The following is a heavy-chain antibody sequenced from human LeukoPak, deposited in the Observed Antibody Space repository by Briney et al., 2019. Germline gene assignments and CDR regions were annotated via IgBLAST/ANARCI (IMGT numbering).Heavy chain of an antibody. J-gene: IGHJ4*02. CDR2: IKQDGSEK. D-gene: IGHD3-3*01. Sequence: QAGGSLRLSCAASGFTFSSYAMSWVRQAPGKGLEWVANIKQDGSEKYYVDSVKGRFTISRDNAKNSLYLQMNSLRAEDTAVYYCARDITIFGVVIISGQADYWGQGTLVTVSS. V-gene: IGHV3-7*01. CDR1: GFTFSSYA. CDR3: ARDITIFGVVIISGQADY.